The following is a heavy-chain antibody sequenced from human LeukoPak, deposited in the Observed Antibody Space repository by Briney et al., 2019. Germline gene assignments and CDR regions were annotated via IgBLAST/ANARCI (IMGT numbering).Heavy chain of an antibody. CDR3: ARLLSHYRDFDY. Sequence: SETLSLTCTVSGGPISSSSYYWGWIRQPPGKGLEWIGSIYYSGSTYYNPSLKSRVTIFVDTSKNQFSLKLSSVTAADTAVYYCARLLSHYRDFDYWGQGTLVTVSS. CDR2: IYYSGST. D-gene: IGHD4-17*01. V-gene: IGHV4-39*01. CDR1: GGPISSSSYY. J-gene: IGHJ4*02.